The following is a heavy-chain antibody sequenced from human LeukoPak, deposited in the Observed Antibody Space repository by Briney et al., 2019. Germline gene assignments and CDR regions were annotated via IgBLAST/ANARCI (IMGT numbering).Heavy chain of an antibody. CDR2: IGSSGITI. D-gene: IGHD3-3*01. CDR1: GFTFSSYE. Sequence: PGGSLRLSCAASGFTFSSYEMNWIRQAPGKGLEWISYIGSSGITIYYADSVKGRFTISRDNAKNSLYLQMNSLRAEDTAVYYCARGMYYDFWSGYFLPGSMDVWGQGTTVTVSS. J-gene: IGHJ6*02. CDR3: ARGMYYDFWSGYFLPGSMDV. V-gene: IGHV3-48*03.